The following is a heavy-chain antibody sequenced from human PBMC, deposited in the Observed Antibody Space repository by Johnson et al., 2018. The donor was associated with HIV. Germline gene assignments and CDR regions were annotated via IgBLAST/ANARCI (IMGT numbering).Heavy chain of an antibody. Sequence: VQLVESGGGVVQPGRSLRLSCAASGFTFSSYAMHWVRQAPGKGLEWVAVISYDGSNKYYADSVKGRFTISRDNSTNTLYLQMNSLRAEDTAVYYCVSAVANSRNAFDIWGQGTMVTVSS. CDR1: GFTFSSYA. D-gene: IGHD6-19*01. CDR3: VSAVANSRNAFDI. V-gene: IGHV3-30-3*01. CDR2: ISYDGSNK. J-gene: IGHJ3*02.